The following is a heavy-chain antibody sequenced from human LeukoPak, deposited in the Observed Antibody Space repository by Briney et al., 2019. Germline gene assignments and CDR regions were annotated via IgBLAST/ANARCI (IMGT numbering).Heavy chain of an antibody. J-gene: IGHJ4*02. V-gene: IGHV7-4-1*02. CDR2: INTNTGNPP. CDR1: GYTFTDYP. CDR3: AGGEEGGYVSFY. D-gene: IGHD5-12*01. Sequence: ASVKVSCKASGYTFTDYPLNWVRQAPGQGLEWMGWINTNTGNPPTYAQGFTGRFVFSLDTSVSTAYLQISNLKTEDTAVYYCAGGEEGGYVSFYWGQGTLVTVSS.